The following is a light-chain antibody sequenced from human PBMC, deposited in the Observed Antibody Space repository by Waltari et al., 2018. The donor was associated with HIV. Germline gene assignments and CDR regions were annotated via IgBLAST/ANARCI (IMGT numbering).Light chain of an antibody. J-gene: IGLJ3*02. CDR1: SSDVGDSKY. CDR3: SSYTTSSTVV. CDR2: EVN. Sequence: QSALTQPASVSGSPGQSITISCTATSSDVGDSKYVSWYQQYPGKAPKLMIYEVNNRPSGFSHRSSGSKSGHTASLTISGLQTEDEGDYYCSSYTTSSTVVFGGGTKLTVL. V-gene: IGLV2-14*01.